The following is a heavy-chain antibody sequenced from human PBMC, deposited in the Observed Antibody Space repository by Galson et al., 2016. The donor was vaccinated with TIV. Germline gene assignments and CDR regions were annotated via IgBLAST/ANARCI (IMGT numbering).Heavy chain of an antibody. CDR1: GFIFSNAW. Sequence: LRLSCAASGFIFSNAWMSWVRQAPGKGLEWVGRIKSNFDGGTTDYAAPVKGRFTISRHDSKNTLFLQMNRLKTEDTAVYYCTTELGYCSGGYCYYFDYWGQGTLVTVSS. CDR2: IKSNFDGGTT. V-gene: IGHV3-15*01. J-gene: IGHJ4*02. D-gene: IGHD2-15*01. CDR3: TTELGYCSGGYCYYFDY.